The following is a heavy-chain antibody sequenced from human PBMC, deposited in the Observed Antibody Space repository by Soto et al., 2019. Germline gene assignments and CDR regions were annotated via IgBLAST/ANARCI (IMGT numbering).Heavy chain of an antibody. CDR2: ISYDGSNK. D-gene: IGHD5-12*01. Sequence: GWSLSLSCSSSGFPFCSYFVPWARPAPGKGLEWVAVISYDGSNKYYADSVKGRFTISRDNSKNTLYLQMNSLRAEDTAVYYCARGGPRDAFDIWGQGTMVTVSS. J-gene: IGHJ3*02. CDR1: GFPFCSYF. V-gene: IGHV3-30-3*01. CDR3: ARGGPRDAFDI.